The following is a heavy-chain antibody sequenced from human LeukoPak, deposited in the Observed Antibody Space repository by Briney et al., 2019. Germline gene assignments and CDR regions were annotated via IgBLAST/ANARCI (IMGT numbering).Heavy chain of an antibody. CDR3: AKEQRRMATVSHVNL. V-gene: IGHV3-30*02. D-gene: IGHD5-24*01. Sequence: GGSLRLSCAASGFIFSSYGMHWVRQAPGKGLEWVAFIRYDRSNKYYADSVKGRFTISRDNSKNTLYLQMNSLRAEDTAVYYCAKEQRRMATVSHVNLWGQGTLVTVSS. CDR2: IRYDRSNK. CDR1: GFIFSSYG. J-gene: IGHJ5*02.